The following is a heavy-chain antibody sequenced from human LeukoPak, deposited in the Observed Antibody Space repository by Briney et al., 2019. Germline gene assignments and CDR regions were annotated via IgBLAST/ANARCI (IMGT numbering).Heavy chain of an antibody. V-gene: IGHV3-7*01. CDR1: GFTFSRYW. CDR3: ARWGTAMVTSGY. Sequence: GGSLRLSCAASGFTFSRYWMSWVRQAPGQGLEWVASINQDESAKFYVDSVKGRLTISRDNAKNSLFLQMNSLRAEDTAVYYCARWGTAMVTSGYWGQGTLVTVSS. D-gene: IGHD5-18*01. CDR2: INQDESAK. J-gene: IGHJ4*02.